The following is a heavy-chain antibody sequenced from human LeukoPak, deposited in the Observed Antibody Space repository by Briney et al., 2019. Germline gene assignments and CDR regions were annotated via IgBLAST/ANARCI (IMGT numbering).Heavy chain of an antibody. Sequence: SETLSLTCTVSGGSISSGDCYWSWIRQPPGKGLEWIGYIYYSGSTYYNPSLKSRVTISVDTSKNQFSLKLGSVTAADTAVYYCARSTVTTISFDYWGQGTLVTVSS. J-gene: IGHJ4*02. CDR1: GGSISSGDCY. D-gene: IGHD4-17*01. V-gene: IGHV4-30-4*01. CDR2: IYYSGST. CDR3: ARSTVTTISFDY.